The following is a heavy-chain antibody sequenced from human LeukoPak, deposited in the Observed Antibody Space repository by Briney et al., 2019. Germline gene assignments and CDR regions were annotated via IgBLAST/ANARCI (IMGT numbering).Heavy chain of an antibody. J-gene: IGHJ6*01. CDR1: EFLFSNYW. CDR2: IDSDGSPT. CDR3: AREGQQFWSVGALDV. Sequence: GGSLRLSCAASEFLFSNYWMHWVRQVPGEGLVWVSRIDSDGSPTTYADSVEGRFTISRDNAHNMLYLEMNSLTAEDTAVYFCAREGQQFWSVGALDVWGQGTTVTVAS. V-gene: IGHV3-74*01. D-gene: IGHD3-3*01.